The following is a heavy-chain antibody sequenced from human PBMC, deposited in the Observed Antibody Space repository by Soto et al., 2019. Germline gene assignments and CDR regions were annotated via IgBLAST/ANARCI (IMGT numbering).Heavy chain of an antibody. CDR1: GFKFSLYP. Sequence: GGSLRLSCAASGFKFSLYPMHWVRQTPGGGLEWVSSISSNGGDIDYADSLRGRFTNSRDNAKSSLFLQLNSLRLEDTDVYYYARGRRLEALQFWGQGTPVTVSS. J-gene: IGHJ4*02. CDR2: ISSNGGDI. V-gene: IGHV3-21*01. CDR3: ARGRRLEALQF. D-gene: IGHD6-25*01.